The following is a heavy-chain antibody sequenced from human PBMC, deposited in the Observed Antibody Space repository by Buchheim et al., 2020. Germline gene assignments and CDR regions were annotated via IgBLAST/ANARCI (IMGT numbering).Heavy chain of an antibody. CDR1: GDSISSGSFY. Sequence: QVQLLESGPGLVETSETLSLTCTVSGDSISSGSFYWSWIRQPPGKGLQWIGYIYYTGIANYDPSLRGRISMSIDTSKNQFSLKVTSVTATDTAMYYCARERRSYYEFDSWGQGTL. CDR3: ARERRSYYEFDS. V-gene: IGHV4-61*01. D-gene: IGHD1-26*01. CDR2: IYYTGIA. J-gene: IGHJ4*02.